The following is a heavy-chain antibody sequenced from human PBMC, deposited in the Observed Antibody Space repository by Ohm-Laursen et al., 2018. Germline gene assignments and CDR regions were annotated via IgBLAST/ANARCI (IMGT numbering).Heavy chain of an antibody. J-gene: IGHJ3*02. CDR3: ARHLGDAFDI. CDR1: GGSISNYY. CDR2: IYDSGRT. Sequence: PSQTLSLTCTVSGGSISNYYWNWIRQPPGKGLEWIGYIYDSGRTNYNPSLKSRVSTSVDTSKNQVSLKLSSVTAADTAVYYCARHLGDAFDIWGQGTMVIVSS. V-gene: IGHV4-59*08.